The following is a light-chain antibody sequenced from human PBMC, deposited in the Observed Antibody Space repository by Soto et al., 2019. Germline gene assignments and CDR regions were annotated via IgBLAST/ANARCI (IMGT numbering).Light chain of an antibody. CDR2: KGS. CDR1: QSVRSY. V-gene: IGKV1-5*03. CDR3: QQYNAFWT. J-gene: IGKJ1*01. Sequence: DIRMTQSPSILSASVGYRFTITCRASQSVRSYLAWYQQKSGKVPKLLIYKGSTLENGVPSRFSGSGSGTEFTLTISSLQPDDFATYYCQQYNAFWTFGQGTTGDIK.